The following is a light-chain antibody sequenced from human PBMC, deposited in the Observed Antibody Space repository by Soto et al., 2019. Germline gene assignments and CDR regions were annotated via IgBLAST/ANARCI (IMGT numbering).Light chain of an antibody. CDR1: QSVNSY. CDR3: QQRSNWLT. Sequence: EIVLTQSPATLSLSPGERATLSCRASQSVNSYLAWYQQKPGQAPRLFIYDASNRATGIPARFSGSGSGTDFILTISSLEPEDFALYYCQQRSNWLTFGGGTKVEIK. CDR2: DAS. J-gene: IGKJ4*01. V-gene: IGKV3-11*01.